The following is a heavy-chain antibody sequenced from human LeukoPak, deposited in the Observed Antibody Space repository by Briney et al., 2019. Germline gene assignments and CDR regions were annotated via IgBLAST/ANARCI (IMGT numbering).Heavy chain of an antibody. CDR1: GYTFTSYD. CDR3: AKDAERGFDYSNSLQY. Sequence: ASVKVSCKASGYTFTSYDINWVRQATGQGFEWMGWMNPNSGNTGYAQKFQGRVTMTRDTSISTAYMELSGLRSEDTAVYYCAKDAERGFDYSNSLQYWGQGTLVTVS. D-gene: IGHD4-11*01. V-gene: IGHV1-8*01. CDR2: MNPNSGNT. J-gene: IGHJ4*02.